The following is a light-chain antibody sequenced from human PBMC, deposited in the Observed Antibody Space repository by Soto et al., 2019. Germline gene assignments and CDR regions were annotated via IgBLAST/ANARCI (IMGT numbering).Light chain of an antibody. CDR1: SSNIGSNT. CDR3: AAWDDSLNGVV. V-gene: IGLV1-44*01. Sequence: QSVLTQPPSASGTPGQGITISCSGSSSNIGSNTVNWYQKFPGTAPKLLIYSTILRPSGVPDRFSGSKSDTSASLAISGLQSEDEADYYCAAWDDSLNGVVFGGGTQLTVL. J-gene: IGLJ7*01. CDR2: STI.